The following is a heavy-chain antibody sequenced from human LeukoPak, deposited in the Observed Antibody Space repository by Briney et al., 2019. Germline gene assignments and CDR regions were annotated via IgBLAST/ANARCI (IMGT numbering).Heavy chain of an antibody. V-gene: IGHV1-69*05. CDR3: ARGKTAMVRGKTYYYYMDV. CDR1: GGTFSSYA. Sequence: ASVKVSCKASGGTFSSYAISWVRQAPGQGLEWMGGIIPIFGTANYAQKFQGRVTITTDESTSTAYMELSSLRSEDAAVYYCARGKTAMVRGKTYYYYMDVWGKGTTVTVSS. D-gene: IGHD5-18*01. J-gene: IGHJ6*03. CDR2: IIPIFGTA.